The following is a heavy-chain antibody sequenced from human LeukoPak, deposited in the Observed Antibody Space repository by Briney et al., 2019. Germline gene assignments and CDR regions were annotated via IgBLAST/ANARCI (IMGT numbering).Heavy chain of an antibody. Sequence: ALVKVSCKASGYTFTSYGISWVRQAPGQGLEWMGWISAYNGNTNYAQKLQGRVTMTTDTSTSTAYMELRSLRSDDTAVYYCARDREEGYYYDSSGYYRWGQGTLVTVSS. D-gene: IGHD3-22*01. V-gene: IGHV1-18*01. CDR3: ARDREEGYYYDSSGYYR. J-gene: IGHJ4*02. CDR1: GYTFTSYG. CDR2: ISAYNGNT.